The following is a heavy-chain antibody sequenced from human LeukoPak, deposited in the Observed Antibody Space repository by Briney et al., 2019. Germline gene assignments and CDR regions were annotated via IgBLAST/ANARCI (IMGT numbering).Heavy chain of an antibody. CDR1: GFTFSSYG. CDR2: IWYDGSNK. D-gene: IGHD4/OR15-4a*01. Sequence: GRSLRLSCAASGFTFSSYGMHWVRQAPGKGLEWVAVIWYDGSNKYYADSVKGRFTISRDNSKNTLYLQMNSLRAEDTAVYYCARSRRSLTHYYYYGMDVWGQGTTVTVSS. CDR3: ARSRRSLTHYYYYGMDV. J-gene: IGHJ6*02. V-gene: IGHV3-33*01.